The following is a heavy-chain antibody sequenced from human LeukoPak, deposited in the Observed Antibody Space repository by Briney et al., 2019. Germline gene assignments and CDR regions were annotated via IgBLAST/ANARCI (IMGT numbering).Heavy chain of an antibody. D-gene: IGHD2-2*01. J-gene: IGHJ4*02. Sequence: GGSLRLSCAASGFTFSSYAMHWVRQAPGKGLEWVAFISFDGNNKYYADSVKGRFTISRDNSRNTLYLQMNSLRAEDTAVYYCAREDCSSTSCMGGFDYWGQGTLVTVSS. V-gene: IGHV3-30-3*01. CDR3: AREDCSSTSCMGGFDY. CDR1: GFTFSSYA. CDR2: ISFDGNNK.